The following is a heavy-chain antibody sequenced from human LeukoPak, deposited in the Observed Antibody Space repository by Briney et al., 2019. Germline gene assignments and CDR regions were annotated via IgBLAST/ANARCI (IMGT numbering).Heavy chain of an antibody. V-gene: IGHV3-21*01. J-gene: IGHJ4*02. CDR1: GFTFSSYS. CDR3: ARGGASSYYDSSGYSDY. Sequence: GGSLRLSCAASGFTFSSYSMNWVRQAPGKGLEWVSSISSSSSYIYYADSVKGRFTISRDNAKISLYLQMNSLRAEDTAVYYCARGGASSYYDSSGYSDYWGQGTLVTVSS. D-gene: IGHD3-22*01. CDR2: ISSSSSYI.